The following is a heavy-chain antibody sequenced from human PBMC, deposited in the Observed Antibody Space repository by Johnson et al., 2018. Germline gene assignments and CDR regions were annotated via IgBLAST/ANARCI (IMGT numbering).Heavy chain of an antibody. CDR1: GGSFSGYS. J-gene: IGHJ6*02. CDR2: INHSGST. Sequence: QVQLQQWGAGLLKPSETLSLTCAVYGGSFSGYSWNWIRQPPGKGLEWIGEINHSGSTKYNPSLKSRVTISVDTSKNQFSLKLNSVTAADTAVFYCARGLGDHGAHPTADGLEVWGQGTTVIVSS. V-gene: IGHV4-34*01. CDR3: ARGLGDHGAHPTADGLEV. D-gene: IGHD4-17*01.